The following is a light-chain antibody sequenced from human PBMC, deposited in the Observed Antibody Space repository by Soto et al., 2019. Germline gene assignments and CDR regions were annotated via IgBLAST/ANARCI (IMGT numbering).Light chain of an antibody. V-gene: IGLV2-14*02. Sequence: QSALTQPASVSGSPGQSITISCTGTVSLVSWYQQHPDKVPKLIIYDDTKRPSGVSNRFSGSKSGNTAYLTISGLQVEDEAEYFCFSFTTTSTHVFGTGTKVTVL. CDR3: FSFTTTSTHV. CDR1: VSL. J-gene: IGLJ1*01. CDR2: DDT.